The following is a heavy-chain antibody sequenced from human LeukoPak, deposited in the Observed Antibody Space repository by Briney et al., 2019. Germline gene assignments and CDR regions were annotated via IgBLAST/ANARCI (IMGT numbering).Heavy chain of an antibody. CDR2: IYYSGST. J-gene: IGHJ5*02. Sequence: PSETLSLTCTVSGGSISTYYWSWIRQPPGKGLEWIGYIYYSGSTTYNPSLKSRVTISVDTPKNQFSLKLSSVTAADTAVYYCARAVDDSRLNWFDPWGQGTLVTVSS. CDR1: GGSISTYY. V-gene: IGHV4-59*01. D-gene: IGHD3-22*01. CDR3: ARAVDDSRLNWFDP.